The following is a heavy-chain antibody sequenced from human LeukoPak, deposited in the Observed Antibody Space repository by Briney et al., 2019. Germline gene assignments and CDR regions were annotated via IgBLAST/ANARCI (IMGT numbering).Heavy chain of an antibody. CDR3: ARHSQQWLPAGYFDY. CDR2: IYYSGST. CDR1: GGSISSYY. J-gene: IGHJ4*02. V-gene: IGHV4-59*08. Sequence: PSETLSLTCTVSGGSISSYYWSWIRQPPGKGLGWTGYIYYSGSTNYDPSLKSRVTISVDTSKNQFSLKLSSVTAADTAVYYCARHSQQWLPAGYFDYWGQGTLVTVSS. D-gene: IGHD6-19*01.